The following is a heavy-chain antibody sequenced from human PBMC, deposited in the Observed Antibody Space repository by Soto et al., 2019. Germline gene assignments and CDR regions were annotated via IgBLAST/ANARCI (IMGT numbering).Heavy chain of an antibody. CDR3: ARGRLYSSGWYYDY. J-gene: IGHJ4*02. Sequence: QVQLQQWGAGLLKPSETLSLTCAVYGGSFSGYYWSWIRQPPGKGLEWIGEINHSGSTNYNPSLKSRVTKSVDTSKNQFSLKLSSVTAADTAVYYCARGRLYSSGWYYDYWGQGTLVTVSS. CDR1: GGSFSGYY. D-gene: IGHD6-19*01. V-gene: IGHV4-34*01. CDR2: INHSGST.